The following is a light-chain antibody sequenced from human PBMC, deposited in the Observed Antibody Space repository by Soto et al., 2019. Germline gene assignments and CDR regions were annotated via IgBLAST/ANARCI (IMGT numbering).Light chain of an antibody. CDR1: QSVSRNS. CDR2: DAS. CDR3: QQYGTSPPT. Sequence: EIVLTQSPGTLSLSPGERATLSCRASQSVSRNSLAWYQQKPGQAPRLLIYDASSRATDIPDRFSGSGSGTNFTLIVSRLEHEDFAVYFCQQYGTSPPTFGPGTKVHIK. V-gene: IGKV3-20*01. J-gene: IGKJ3*01.